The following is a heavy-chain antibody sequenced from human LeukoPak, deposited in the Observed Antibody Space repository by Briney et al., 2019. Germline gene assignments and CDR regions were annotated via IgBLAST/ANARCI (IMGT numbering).Heavy chain of an antibody. J-gene: IGHJ4*02. CDR2: ISGSGGST. Sequence: GGSLRLSCAASGFTFSSYAMSWVRQAPGKGLEWVSAISGSGGSTYYADSVKGRFTISRDNSKNTLYLQMNSLRAEDTAVYYCAKALGTVVAAIPASPYWGQGTLVTVSS. CDR3: AKALGTVVAAIPASPY. V-gene: IGHV3-23*01. D-gene: IGHD2-15*01. CDR1: GFTFSSYA.